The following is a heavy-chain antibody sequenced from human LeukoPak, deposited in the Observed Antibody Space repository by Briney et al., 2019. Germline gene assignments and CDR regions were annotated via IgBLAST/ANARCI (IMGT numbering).Heavy chain of an antibody. D-gene: IGHD5-18*01. V-gene: IGHV1-2*04. Sequence: ASVKVSCKASDYTFTNYGISWVRQAPGQGLEWMGWINPNSGGTNYAQKFQGWVTMTRDTSISTAYMELSRLRSDDTAVYYCARDGYPYGMDVWGQGTTVTVSS. J-gene: IGHJ6*02. CDR3: ARDGYPYGMDV. CDR2: INPNSGGT. CDR1: DYTFTNYG.